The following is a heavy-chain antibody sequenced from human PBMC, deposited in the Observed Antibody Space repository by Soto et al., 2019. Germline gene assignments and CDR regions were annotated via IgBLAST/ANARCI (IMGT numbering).Heavy chain of an antibody. V-gene: IGHV4-59*01. CDR1: GGSISSYY. Sequence: QVQLQESGPGLVKPSETLSLTCTVSGGSISSYYWSWIRQPPGTGLEWIGYIYYSGSTNYNPSLKSRVTISVDTSKNQFSLKLSSVTAADTAVYYCARDIAAAGTRWFDPWGQGTLVTVSS. CDR3: ARDIAAAGTRWFDP. CDR2: IYYSGST. D-gene: IGHD6-13*01. J-gene: IGHJ5*02.